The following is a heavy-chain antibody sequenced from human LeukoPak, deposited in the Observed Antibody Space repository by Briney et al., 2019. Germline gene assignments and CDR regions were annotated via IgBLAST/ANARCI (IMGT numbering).Heavy chain of an antibody. J-gene: IGHJ4*02. Sequence: GGSLRLSCAASGFTFSSYSMNWVRQAPGKGLEWVSYISSSSSTIYYAGSVKGRFTISRDNAKNSLFLQMNSLRAEDTAVYYCARGTGTLGSLGHWGQGTLVTVSS. D-gene: IGHD1-1*01. CDR3: ARGTGTLGSLGH. CDR2: ISSSSSTI. V-gene: IGHV3-48*01. CDR1: GFTFSSYS.